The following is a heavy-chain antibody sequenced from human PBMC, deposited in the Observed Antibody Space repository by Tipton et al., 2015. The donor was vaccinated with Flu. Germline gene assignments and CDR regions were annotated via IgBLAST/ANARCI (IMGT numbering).Heavy chain of an antibody. CDR1: GGSISSGSYF. Sequence: TLSLTCTVSGGSISSGSYFWGWIRQPAGEGLEWIGHISTSGSTNYNPSLKSRLTLSVDTSKNQFSLRLTSVTATDTALYHCARHERGVSTFPWGQGTLVTVSS. V-gene: IGHV4-61*09. CDR3: ARHERGVSTFP. J-gene: IGHJ5*02. CDR2: ISTSGST. D-gene: IGHD5/OR15-5a*01.